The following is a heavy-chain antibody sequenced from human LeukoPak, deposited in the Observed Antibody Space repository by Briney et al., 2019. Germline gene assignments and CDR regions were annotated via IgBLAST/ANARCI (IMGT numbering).Heavy chain of an antibody. J-gene: IGHJ4*02. V-gene: IGHV3-48*04. CDR3: ARGVVVLSYYFDY. CDR1: GFTFSSYS. D-gene: IGHD3-22*01. CDR2: ISSSGSTI. Sequence: GGSLRLSCAASGFTFSSYSMNWVRQAPGKGLEWVSYISSSGSTIYYADSVKGRFTISRDNAKNSLYLQMNSLRAEDTAVYYCARGVVVLSYYFDYWGQGTLVTVSS.